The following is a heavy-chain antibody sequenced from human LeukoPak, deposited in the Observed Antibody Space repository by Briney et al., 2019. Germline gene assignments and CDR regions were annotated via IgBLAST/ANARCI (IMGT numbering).Heavy chain of an antibody. CDR2: ITPTGYT. CDR3: ARDPPGMGNYYDF. J-gene: IGHJ4*02. CDR1: GDSMSDDF. Sequence: SETLSLTCVVSGDSMSDDFWGWIRQPAGRGLEWIGRITPTGYTNYNPSFRSRFTMSVDTSKSQFSLKVTSVTAADTAVYYCARDPPGMGNYYDFWGQGLLVSVSS. V-gene: IGHV4-4*07. D-gene: IGHD7-27*01.